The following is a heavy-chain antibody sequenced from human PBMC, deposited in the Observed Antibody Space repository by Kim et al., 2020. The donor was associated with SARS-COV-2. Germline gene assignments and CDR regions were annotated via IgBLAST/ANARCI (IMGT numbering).Heavy chain of an antibody. V-gene: IGHV4-39*01. CDR2: IYYSGST. D-gene: IGHD2-2*01. Sequence: SETLSLTCTVSGGSISSSSYYWGWIRQPPGKGLEWIGSIYYSGSTYYNPSLKSRVTITVDTSKNQFSLKLSSVTAADTAVYYWARHEDIVVVPAAMSGPSWMDVWGHGATVTVSS. CDR1: GGSISSSSYY. CDR3: ARHEDIVVVPAAMSGPSWMDV. J-gene: IGHJ6*02.